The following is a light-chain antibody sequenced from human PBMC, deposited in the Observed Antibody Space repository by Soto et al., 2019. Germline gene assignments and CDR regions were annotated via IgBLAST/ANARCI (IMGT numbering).Light chain of an antibody. CDR3: SSYAGSNSFV. V-gene: IGLV2-8*01. CDR1: SGDVGGYNF. CDR2: EVS. Sequence: QSVLTQPPSASGSPGQSVTISCTGTSGDVGGYNFVSWYQQYPGKAPKLMIYEVSKRPSGVPDRFSGSKSGNTASLTVSGLQAEYEADYFCSSYAGSNSFVFGTGTKLTVL. J-gene: IGLJ1*01.